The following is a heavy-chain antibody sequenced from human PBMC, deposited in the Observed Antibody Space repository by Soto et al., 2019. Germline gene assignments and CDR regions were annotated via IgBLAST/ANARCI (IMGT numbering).Heavy chain of an antibody. J-gene: IGHJ3*02. CDR2: IGTAGDT. Sequence: PGGSLRLSCAASGFTFSSYDMHWVRQATGKGLEWVSAIGTAGDTYYPGSVKGRFTISRENAKNSLYLQMNSLRAGDTAVYYCARGTMRNAFDIWGQGTMVTVS. D-gene: IGHD3-10*01. V-gene: IGHV3-13*04. CDR3: ARGTMRNAFDI. CDR1: GFTFSSYD.